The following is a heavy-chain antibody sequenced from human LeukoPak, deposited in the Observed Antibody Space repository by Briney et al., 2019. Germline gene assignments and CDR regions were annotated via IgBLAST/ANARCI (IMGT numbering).Heavy chain of an antibody. Sequence: GGSLRLSCEASGFTLSSYGMHWVRQAPGKGLEWVAVIWYYGSKKYYGDSEKGRFTISRDNSKNTLYLQMNSLRGEDTAIYYCARDLAARHFDYWGQGTLVTVSS. V-gene: IGHV3-33*01. D-gene: IGHD6-6*01. CDR3: ARDLAARHFDY. CDR2: IWYYGSKK. CDR1: GFTLSSYG. J-gene: IGHJ4*02.